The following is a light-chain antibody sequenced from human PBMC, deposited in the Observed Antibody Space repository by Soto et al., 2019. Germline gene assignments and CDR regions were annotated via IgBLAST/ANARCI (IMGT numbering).Light chain of an antibody. CDR2: GAS. CDR3: QQYGSSPLFT. Sequence: EIVLTQSPGTLSLSPGERATLSCRANQSVSSSYLAWYQQKPGQAPSLLIYGASSRATGIPDRFSGSGSGTDFTLTISRLEPEDFAVYYCQQYGSSPLFTFGPGTKVDIK. J-gene: IGKJ3*01. CDR1: QSVSSSY. V-gene: IGKV3-20*01.